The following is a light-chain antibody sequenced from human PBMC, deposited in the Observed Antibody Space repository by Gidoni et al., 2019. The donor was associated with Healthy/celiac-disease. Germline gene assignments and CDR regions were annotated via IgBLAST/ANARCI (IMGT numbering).Light chain of an antibody. CDR2: KAS. J-gene: IGKJ2*01. CDR1: QSISSW. CDR3: QQYNSYPYT. V-gene: IGKV1-5*03. Sequence: EIQMTQSPSTLSASGGDRVTITCRASQSISSWLAWYQQKPGKAPKLLIYKASSLESGVPSRFSGSGSGTEFTLTISSLQPDDFATYYCQQYNSYPYTFGQGTKLEIK.